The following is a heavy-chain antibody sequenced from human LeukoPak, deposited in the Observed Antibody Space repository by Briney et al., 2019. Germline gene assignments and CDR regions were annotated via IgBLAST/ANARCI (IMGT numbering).Heavy chain of an antibody. CDR1: GFSFSSYA. CDR3: ASSRDGATIAYYFDY. Sequence: GGSLRLSCAASGFSFSSYAMNWVRQAPGKGLEWVSVISSSGDSTYYADSVKGRFTISRDNSKNTLYLQMNSLRAEDTAVYYCASSRDGATIAYYFDYWGQGTLVTVSS. V-gene: IGHV3-23*01. CDR2: ISSSGDST. J-gene: IGHJ4*02. D-gene: IGHD5-24*01.